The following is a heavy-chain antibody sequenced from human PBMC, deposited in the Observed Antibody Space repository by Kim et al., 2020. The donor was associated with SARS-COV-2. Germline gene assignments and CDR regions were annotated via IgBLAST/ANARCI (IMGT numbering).Heavy chain of an antibody. CDR2: TYYRSKWYN. Sequence: SQTLSLTCAISGDSVSSNSAAWNWIRQSPSRGLEWLGRTYYRSKWYNDYAVSVKSRITNNPDTSKNQFSLQLNSVTPEDTAVYYCARERETGGAAASTDYYYYYGMDVWGQGTTVTVSS. J-gene: IGHJ6*02. CDR1: GDSVSSNSAA. D-gene: IGHD6-13*01. CDR3: ARERETGGAAASTDYYYYYGMDV. V-gene: IGHV6-1*01.